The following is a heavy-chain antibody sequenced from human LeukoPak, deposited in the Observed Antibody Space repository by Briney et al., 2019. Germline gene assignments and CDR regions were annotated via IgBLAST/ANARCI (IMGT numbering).Heavy chain of an antibody. Sequence: PGGSLRLSCAASGFTFSSYAMSWVRQAPGKGLEWVSTISGSGTSTYYADSVKGRFTISRDNSKNTLYLQMNSLRAEDTAVYYCAKVATTYYYYGMDVWGKGTTVTVSS. J-gene: IGHJ6*04. D-gene: IGHD1-7*01. CDR1: GFTFSSYA. CDR3: AKVATTYYYYGMDV. V-gene: IGHV3-23*01. CDR2: ISGSGTST.